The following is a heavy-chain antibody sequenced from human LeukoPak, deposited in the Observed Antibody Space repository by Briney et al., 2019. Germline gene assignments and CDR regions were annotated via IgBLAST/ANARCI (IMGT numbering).Heavy chain of an antibody. V-gene: IGHV4-38-2*02. CDR2: IYHSGST. CDR1: GGSFSDYY. D-gene: IGHD6-13*01. Sequence: SETLSLTCAVYGGSFSDYYWGWIRQPPGKGLEWIGSIYHSGSTYYNPSLKSRVTISVDTSKNQFSLKLSSVTAADTAVYYCARDAAAVKKFDYWGQGTLVTVSS. J-gene: IGHJ4*02. CDR3: ARDAAAVKKFDY.